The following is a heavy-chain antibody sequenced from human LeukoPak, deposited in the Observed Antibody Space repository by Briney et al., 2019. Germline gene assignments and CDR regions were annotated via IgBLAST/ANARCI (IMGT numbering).Heavy chain of an antibody. CDR2: ISTNGGST. D-gene: IGHD7-27*01. Sequence: PGGSLRLSCSASGLTFSLYSMHWVRQAPGKGLEYVSGISTNGGSTHYADSVKGRFTISRDNSKNTLYLQMSTLRAEDTSVYYCVTELGIGGFDIWGQGTMVTVSS. J-gene: IGHJ3*02. CDR3: VTELGIGGFDI. V-gene: IGHV3-64D*06. CDR1: GLTFSLYS.